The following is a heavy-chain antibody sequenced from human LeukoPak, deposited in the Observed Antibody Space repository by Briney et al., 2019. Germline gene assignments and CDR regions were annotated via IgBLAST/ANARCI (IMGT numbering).Heavy chain of an antibody. CDR2: ISSSGSTI. D-gene: IGHD5-24*01. V-gene: IGHV3-48*03. CDR1: GFTFSSYE. J-gene: IGHJ4*02. CDR3: ASMRWLQSSVDY. Sequence: TGGSLRLSCAASGFTFSSYEMNWVRQAPGKGLEWVSYISSSGSTIYYADSVKGRFTISRDNAKNTLYLQMNSLRTEDTAVYYCASMRWLQSSVDYWGQGTLVTVSS.